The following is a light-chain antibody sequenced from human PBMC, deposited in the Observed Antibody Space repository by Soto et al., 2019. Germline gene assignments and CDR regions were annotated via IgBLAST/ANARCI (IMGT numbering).Light chain of an antibody. CDR1: QSVSSNY. CDR2: GAS. CDR3: QHYGSAPYA. Sequence: IVLTQSPGTLSLSPGEGATLSCRASQSVSSNYLAWYQQRPGQTPRLLIYGASNRATGIPDRFSGSGSVTDFTLTISRLEPEDFAVYYCQHYGSAPYAFGQGTRLEI. J-gene: IGKJ2*01. V-gene: IGKV3-20*01.